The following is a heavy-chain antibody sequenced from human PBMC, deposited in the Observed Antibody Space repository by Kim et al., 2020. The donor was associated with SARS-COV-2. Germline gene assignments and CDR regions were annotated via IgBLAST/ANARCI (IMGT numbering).Heavy chain of an antibody. CDR1: GFTFSSYS. D-gene: IGHD1-26*01. J-gene: IGHJ4*02. V-gene: IGHV3-21*01. CDR2: ISSSSSYI. Sequence: GGSLRLSCAASGFTFSSYSMNWVRQAPGKGLEWVSSISSSSSYIYYADSVKGRFTISRDNAKNSLYLQMNSLRAEDTAVYYCAREGGSYNSHLGYWGQGTLVTVSS. CDR3: AREGGSYNSHLGY.